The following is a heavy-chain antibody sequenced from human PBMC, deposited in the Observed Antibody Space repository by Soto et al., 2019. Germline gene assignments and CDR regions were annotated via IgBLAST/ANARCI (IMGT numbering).Heavy chain of an antibody. Sequence: GGSLRLSCAASGFTFSSYWMSWVRQAPGKGLEWVANIKQDGREKYYVDSVKGRFTISRDDAKNSLYLQMNSLRAEDTAVYYCARSSPNSGYYDAFDIWGQGTMVTVSS. CDR2: IKQDGREK. CDR1: GFTFSSYW. CDR3: ARSSPNSGYYDAFDI. J-gene: IGHJ3*02. V-gene: IGHV3-7*01. D-gene: IGHD3-22*01.